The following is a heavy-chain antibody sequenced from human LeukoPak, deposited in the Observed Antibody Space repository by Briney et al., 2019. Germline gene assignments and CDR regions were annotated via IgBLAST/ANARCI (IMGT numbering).Heavy chain of an antibody. Sequence: SYDGSNKYYADSVKGRFTISRDNSKNTLYLQMNSLRAEDTAVYYCAKDGVIAAAGANWFDPWGQGTLVTVSS. CDR3: AKDGVIAAAGANWFDP. CDR2: SYDGSNK. D-gene: IGHD6-13*01. J-gene: IGHJ5*02. V-gene: IGHV3-30*01.